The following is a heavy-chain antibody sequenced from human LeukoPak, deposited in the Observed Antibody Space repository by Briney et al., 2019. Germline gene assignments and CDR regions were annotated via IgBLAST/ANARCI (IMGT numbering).Heavy chain of an antibody. D-gene: IGHD2-8*01. Sequence: ASVKVSCKASGYTFTNYYIYWVRQAPGQGLEWMGGINPKSGDTNYAQKFQGRVTMTRDTSISTAYMELSRLRSDDTAVYYCARGRSPGCIGVCDLGGDYWGQGTLVTVSS. V-gene: IGHV1-2*02. CDR3: ARGRSPGCIGVCDLGGDY. J-gene: IGHJ4*02. CDR1: GYTFTNYY. CDR2: INPKSGDT.